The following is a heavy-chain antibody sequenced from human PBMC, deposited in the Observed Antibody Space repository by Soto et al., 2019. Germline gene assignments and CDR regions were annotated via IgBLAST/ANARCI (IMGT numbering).Heavy chain of an antibody. CDR3: ARAAHIYNRNYGARFDY. V-gene: IGHV1-46*03. CDR2: INPSGGST. J-gene: IGHJ4*02. D-gene: IGHD1-7*01. CDR1: GYTFTSYY. Sequence: ASVKVSCKASGYTFTSYYMHWVRQAPGQGLEWMGIINPSGGSTSYAQKFQGRVTMTRDTSTSTVYMELSSLRSEDTAVYYCARAAHIYNRNYGARFDYWGQGTLVTVSS.